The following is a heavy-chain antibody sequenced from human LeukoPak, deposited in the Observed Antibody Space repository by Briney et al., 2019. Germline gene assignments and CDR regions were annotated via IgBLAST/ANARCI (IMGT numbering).Heavy chain of an antibody. V-gene: IGHV3-21*01. Sequence: GGSLRLSCAASGFTFSSFSMNWVRQAPGKGLEWVSSISTISSYIFYADSVKGRFTISRDNAKNSLYLQMTSLRAEDTAVYYCARDLGGFRGVITRLFDYWGQGTPVTVSS. CDR3: ARDLGGFRGVITRLFDY. D-gene: IGHD3-10*01. CDR2: ISTISSYI. CDR1: GFTFSSFS. J-gene: IGHJ4*02.